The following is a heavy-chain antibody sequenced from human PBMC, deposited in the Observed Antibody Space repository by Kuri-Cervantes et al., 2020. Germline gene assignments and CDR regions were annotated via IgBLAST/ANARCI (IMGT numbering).Heavy chain of an antibody. D-gene: IGHD3-16*01. J-gene: IGHJ4*02. CDR3: ARERLTDYGNIGGNFDY. CDR1: GVSFSSYS. Sequence: SVKVSCKASGVSFSSYSINWVRQAPGQGLEWMGEIIPIFGTANYAQKFQGRVTITADESTSTAYMELSSLRSEDTAVYYCARERLTDYGNIGGNFDYWGQGTLVTVSS. CDR2: IIPIFGTA. V-gene: IGHV1-69*13.